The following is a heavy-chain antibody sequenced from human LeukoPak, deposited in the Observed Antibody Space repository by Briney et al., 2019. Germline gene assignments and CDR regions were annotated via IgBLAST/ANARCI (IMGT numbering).Heavy chain of an antibody. CDR2: INPSGGST. D-gene: IGHD3-22*01. V-gene: IGHV1-46*01. Sequence: GGSLRLSCAASGFTFSSYAMHWVRQAPGQGLEWMGIINPSGGSTSYAQKFQGRVTMTRDTSTSTVYMELSSLRSEDTAVYYCARAIKITMTQNWFDPWGQGTLVTVSS. CDR1: GFTFSSYA. J-gene: IGHJ5*02. CDR3: ARAIKITMTQNWFDP.